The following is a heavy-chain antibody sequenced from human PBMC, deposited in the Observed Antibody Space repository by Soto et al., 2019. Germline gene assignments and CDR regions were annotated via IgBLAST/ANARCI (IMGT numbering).Heavy chain of an antibody. V-gene: IGHV3-33*01. Sequence: GGSLRLSCAASVFTFSSYGLNWVRQAPGKGLEWVAVLWYDGSNKYYADSVKGRFTISRDNSKNTLYLQMNSLRAEDTAVYYCARGSSSGPWWAQATMVTLSS. CDR1: VFTFSSYG. CDR3: ARGSSSGPW. CDR2: LWYDGSNK. J-gene: IGHJ4*02. D-gene: IGHD6-19*01.